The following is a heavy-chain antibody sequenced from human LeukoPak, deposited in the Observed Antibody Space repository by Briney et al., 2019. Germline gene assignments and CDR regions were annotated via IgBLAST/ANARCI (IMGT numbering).Heavy chain of an antibody. Sequence: GSSLRLSCAASAFTFSSYSMHWARQAPGKGLDWLTLISYHGSNKDYTDSVRGRFTISRDNSKNTVFLQMHSLRTEDTAVYFCARSPERLGQGYLDSWGQGTLVTVSS. D-gene: IGHD3/OR15-3a*01. CDR1: AFTFSSYS. J-gene: IGHJ4*02. V-gene: IGHV3-30*04. CDR2: ISYHGSNK. CDR3: ARSPERLGQGYLDS.